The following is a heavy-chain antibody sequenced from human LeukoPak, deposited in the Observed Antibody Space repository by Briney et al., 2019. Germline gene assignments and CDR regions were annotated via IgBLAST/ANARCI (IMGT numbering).Heavy chain of an antibody. D-gene: IGHD3-10*01. V-gene: IGHV5-51*01. J-gene: IGHJ4*02. CDR3: ARLPGLGSFFAF. CDR1: GSTFDKYW. CDR2: IYPGDSDT. Sequence: GESLKISCQASGSTFDKYWIGWVRQQPGKGLELMGIIYPGDSDTRYRPSFEGQITISADKSINTAYLQWRSLKASDTAMYYCARLPGLGSFFAFWGQGTLVTVFS.